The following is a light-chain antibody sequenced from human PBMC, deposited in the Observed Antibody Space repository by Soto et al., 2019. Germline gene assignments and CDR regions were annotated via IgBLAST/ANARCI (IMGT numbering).Light chain of an antibody. CDR1: SSDVGGYNY. J-gene: IGLJ3*02. CDR2: EVI. Sequence: QSALTQPPSASGSPGQSVTISCTGTSSDVGGYNYVSWYQQHPGKAPKLMIYEVIKRPSGVPDRFSGSKSGNTASLTVSGLQAEDEADYYCSSYAGSNNPWVFGGGTKLTVL. CDR3: SSYAGSNNPWV. V-gene: IGLV2-8*01.